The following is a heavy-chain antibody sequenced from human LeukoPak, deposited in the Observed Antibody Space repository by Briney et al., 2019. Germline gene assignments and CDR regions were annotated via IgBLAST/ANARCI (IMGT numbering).Heavy chain of an antibody. D-gene: IGHD2-15*01. CDR3: ARDVIARNYYYYMDV. J-gene: IGHJ6*03. Sequence: GGSLGLSCAASGFIFSSYWMSWVRQAPGKGLEWVANIKEDGSEKDYVDSVKGRFTISRDNAKNSLYLQMNSLRAEDTAVYYCARDVIARNYYYYMDVWGKGTTVTVSS. CDR2: IKEDGSEK. CDR1: GFIFSSYW. V-gene: IGHV3-7*01.